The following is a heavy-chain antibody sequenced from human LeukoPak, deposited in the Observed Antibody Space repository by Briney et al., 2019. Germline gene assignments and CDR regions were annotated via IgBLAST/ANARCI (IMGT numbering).Heavy chain of an antibody. V-gene: IGHV4-39*07. CDR2: IYYSGST. CDR3: ARVSGWRTISY. Sequence: SETLSLTCTVSGGSISSSSYSWGWIRQPPGKGLEWIGSIYYSGSTYYNPSLKSRVTISVDTSKNQFSLKLSSVTAADTAVYYCARVSGWRTISYWGQGTLVTVSS. CDR1: GGSISSSSYS. J-gene: IGHJ4*02. D-gene: IGHD6-19*01.